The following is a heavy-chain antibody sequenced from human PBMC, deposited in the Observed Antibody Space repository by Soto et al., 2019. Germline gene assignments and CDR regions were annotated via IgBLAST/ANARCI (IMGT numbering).Heavy chain of an antibody. Sequence: GASVKVSCKASGGTFSSYAISWVRQAPGQGLEWMGGIIPIFGTANYAQKFQGRVTITADESTSTAYMELSSLRSEDTAVYYCAREGGHGTRIQYYGMDIWGQGTTVTVSS. CDR2: IIPIFGTA. CDR3: AREGGHGTRIQYYGMDI. J-gene: IGHJ6*02. V-gene: IGHV1-69*13. CDR1: GGTFSSYA. D-gene: IGHD1-1*01.